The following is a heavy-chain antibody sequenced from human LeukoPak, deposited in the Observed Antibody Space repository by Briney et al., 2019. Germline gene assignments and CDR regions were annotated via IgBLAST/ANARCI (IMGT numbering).Heavy chain of an antibody. CDR2: INTDGSST. Sequence: GGSLRLSCAASGFTFSSYWMHWVRQAPGKGLVWVSRINTDGSSTSYADSVKGRFTISRDNSKNTLYLQMSSLRAEDTAVYYCARDLDFWSGYGDYWGQGTLVTVSS. J-gene: IGHJ4*02. CDR1: GFTFSSYW. D-gene: IGHD3-3*01. CDR3: ARDLDFWSGYGDY. V-gene: IGHV3-74*01.